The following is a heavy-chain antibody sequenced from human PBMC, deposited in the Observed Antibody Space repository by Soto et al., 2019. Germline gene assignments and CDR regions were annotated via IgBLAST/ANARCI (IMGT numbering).Heavy chain of an antibody. D-gene: IGHD2-15*01. J-gene: IGHJ4*02. V-gene: IGHV3-15*07. CDR1: GFTFSNAW. CDR3: TNGGRSGWVSYYFDY. Sequence: EVQLVESGGGWVKPVGSLRLSCAASGFTFSNAWMNWVRQAPGKGLEWVGRIKSKTVGGTTDYASPVKGRFTISIDDSKNTLYLQMDSLKTEDAAVYDCTNGGRSGWVSYYFDYWGQGTLVTVSS. CDR2: IKSKTVGGTT.